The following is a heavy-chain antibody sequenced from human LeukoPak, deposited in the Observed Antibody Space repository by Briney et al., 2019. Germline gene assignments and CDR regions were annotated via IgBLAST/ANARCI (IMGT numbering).Heavy chain of an antibody. J-gene: IGHJ4*02. CDR3: VPQWLVPRDEGY. Sequence: GGSLRLSCAASGFTFSTYAMHWVRQAPGKGLEWVAVISYDGSSKYYADSVKGRFTISRDNSKNTLYLQMNSLRAEDTAVYYCVPQWLVPRDEGYWGQGTLVTVSS. CDR1: GFTFSTYA. CDR2: ISYDGSSK. D-gene: IGHD6-19*01. V-gene: IGHV3-30*04.